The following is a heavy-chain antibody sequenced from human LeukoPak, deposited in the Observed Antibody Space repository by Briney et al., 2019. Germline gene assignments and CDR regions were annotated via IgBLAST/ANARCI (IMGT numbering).Heavy chain of an antibody. J-gene: IGHJ4*02. CDR3: AKDRVGGRGYFDY. CDR2: IYSGGST. CDR1: GFTVSSNY. V-gene: IGHV3-53*05. D-gene: IGHD1-26*01. Sequence: GGSLRLSCAASGFTVSSNYMSWVRQAPGKGLEWVSVIYSGGSTYYADSVKGRFTISRDNSKNTLYLQMNSLRAEDTAVYYCAKDRVGGRGYFDYWGQGTLVTVSS.